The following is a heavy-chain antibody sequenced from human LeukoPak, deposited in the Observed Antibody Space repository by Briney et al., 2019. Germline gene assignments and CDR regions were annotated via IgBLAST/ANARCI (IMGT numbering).Heavy chain of an antibody. D-gene: IGHD2-21*01. CDR2: IWYDESNK. V-gene: IGHV3-33*01. CDR1: RFTFRNYG. CDR3: ARGFHFGLDY. Sequence: PGGSLRLSCAASRFTFRNYGMHWVRQAPGKGLEWVAVIWYDESNKYYADSVKGRFTISRDNSKNTLYLQMNSLRAEDTAVYYCARGFHFGLDYGGQGTLVTVSS. J-gene: IGHJ4*02.